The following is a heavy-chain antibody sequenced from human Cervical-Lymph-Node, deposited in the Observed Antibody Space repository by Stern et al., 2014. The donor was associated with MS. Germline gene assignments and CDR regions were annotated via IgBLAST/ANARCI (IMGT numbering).Heavy chain of an antibody. CDR2: ISYDGSYK. CDR1: GFIFSKYG. Sequence: QVQLVESGGGVVQPGRSLRLSCAASGFIFSKYGIHWVRQAPGKGLEWLAIISYDGSYKNYADSVKGRFTISRDNPKNTVYLQMNSLRAEDTAVYHCAREDGRSSKVDGMDVWGQGTTVTVSS. D-gene: IGHD2-15*01. J-gene: IGHJ6*02. V-gene: IGHV3-33*01. CDR3: AREDGRSSKVDGMDV.